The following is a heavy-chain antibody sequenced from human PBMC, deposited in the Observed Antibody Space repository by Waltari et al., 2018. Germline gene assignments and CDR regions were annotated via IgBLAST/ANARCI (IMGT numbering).Heavy chain of an antibody. J-gene: IGHJ2*01. CDR3: ATSQNSSGWFSYWYFDL. V-gene: IGHV4-38-2*01. D-gene: IGHD6-19*01. CDR1: GYSISSGYY. CDR2: IYHSGST. Sequence: QVQLQESGPGLVKPSETLSLTCAVSGYSISSGYYWGWIRQPPGKGLEWIGSIYHSGSTHYNPSLKSRVTISVDTSKNQFSLKLSSVTAADTAVYYCATSQNSSGWFSYWYFDLWGRGTLVTVSS.